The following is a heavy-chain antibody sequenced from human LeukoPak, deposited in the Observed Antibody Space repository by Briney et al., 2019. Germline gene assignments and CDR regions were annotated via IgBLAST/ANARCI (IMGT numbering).Heavy chain of an antibody. CDR2: IRSKANSYAT. CDR1: GFTFSGSA. CDR3: AKGKVRGALSYMDV. V-gene: IGHV3-73*01. Sequence: PGGSLRLSCAASGFTFSGSAMHWVRQASGKGLEWVGRIRSKANSYATAYAASVKGRFTISRDDSKNTAYLQMNSLKTEDTAVYYCAKGKVRGALSYMDVWGKGTTVTVSS. D-gene: IGHD3-10*01. J-gene: IGHJ6*03.